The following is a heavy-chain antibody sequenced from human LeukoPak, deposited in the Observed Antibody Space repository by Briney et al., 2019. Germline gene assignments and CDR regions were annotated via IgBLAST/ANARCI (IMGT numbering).Heavy chain of an antibody. V-gene: IGHV3-23*01. D-gene: IGHD3-22*01. Sequence: GGSLRLSCAASGFTFSSYAINWVRQAPGKGLECVSSISGSGVSTNYADSVKGRFTISRDNSKNTLYLQMNSLRAEDTAVYYCAKMPGSSGPWNYYMDVWGKGTTVTVSS. CDR1: GFTFSSYA. CDR3: AKMPGSSGPWNYYMDV. CDR2: ISGSGVST. J-gene: IGHJ6*03.